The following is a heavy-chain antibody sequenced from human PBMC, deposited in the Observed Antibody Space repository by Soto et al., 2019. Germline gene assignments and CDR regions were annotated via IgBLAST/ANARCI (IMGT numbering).Heavy chain of an antibody. D-gene: IGHD3-3*02. CDR1: GFTFSSYE. J-gene: IGHJ4*02. CDR2: ISSSGTTI. CDR3: ARSPFLECN. Sequence: GGSLRLSCAASGFTFSSYEMNWVRQAPGKGLEWVSYISSSGTTIYYADSVKGRLTISRDNAKNSLFLRMNSLRVEDTAVYYCARSPFLECNWAQGTLVTV. V-gene: IGHV3-48*03.